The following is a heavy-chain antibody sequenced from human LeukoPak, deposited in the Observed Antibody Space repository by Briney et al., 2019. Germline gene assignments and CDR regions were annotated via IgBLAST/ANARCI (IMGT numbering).Heavy chain of an antibody. CDR1: GITFSDYW. CDR3: ARDKRSGDSFFDY. D-gene: IGHD7-27*01. J-gene: IGHJ4*02. CDR2: IKQDESER. Sequence: GGSLRLSCAVSGITFSDYWMSWVRQAPGKRLEWVANIKQDESERYYVDSVKGRFTISRDNAKNSLNLQMNSLRAEDTAVYYCARDKRSGDSFFDYWGQGTLVTVSS. V-gene: IGHV3-7*03.